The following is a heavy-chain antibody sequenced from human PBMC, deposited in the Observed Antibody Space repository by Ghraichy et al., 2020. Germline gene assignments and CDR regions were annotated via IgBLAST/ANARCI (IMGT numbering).Heavy chain of an antibody. CDR1: GYTFTSYG. V-gene: IGHV1-18*01. CDR3: ARALVGSVWYSGSYYLDY. D-gene: IGHD1-26*01. Sequence: ASVKVSCKASGYTFTSYGISWVRQAPGQGLEWMGWISAYNGNTNYAQKLQGRVTMTTDTSTSTAYMELRSLRSDDTAVYYCARALVGSVWYSGSYYLDYWGQGTLVTVSS. CDR2: ISAYNGNT. J-gene: IGHJ4*02.